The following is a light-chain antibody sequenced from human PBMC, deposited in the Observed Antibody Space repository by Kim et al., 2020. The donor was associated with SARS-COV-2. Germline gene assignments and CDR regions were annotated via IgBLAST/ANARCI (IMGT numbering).Light chain of an antibody. J-gene: IGKJ4*01. CDR2: EAS. CDR3: QQTHSFPLT. CDR1: QAISSW. V-gene: IGKV1D-12*01. Sequence: DIQMTQSPSSVSASVGDRVTITCRASQAISSWLAWYQQKPGKAPKVLIYEASNLQSGVPSRFSGSGSGTDFTLTINSLQPEDFATYYFQQTHSFPLTFGGGTKVDIK.